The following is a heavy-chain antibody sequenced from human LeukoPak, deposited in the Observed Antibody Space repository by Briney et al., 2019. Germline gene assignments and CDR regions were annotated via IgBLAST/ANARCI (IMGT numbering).Heavy chain of an antibody. V-gene: IGHV3-7*01. D-gene: IGHD6-19*01. J-gene: IGHJ4*02. CDR2: IKQDGSEK. CDR3: ARVGASSGWYPNFDY. Sequence: GGSLRLSCAASGFTFSSYWMSWVRQAPGKGLEWVANIKQDGSEKYYVDSVKGRFTISRDNAKNSLYLQMNSLRAEDTAVYYCARVGASSGWYPNFDYWGQGTLVTVSS. CDR1: GFTFSSYW.